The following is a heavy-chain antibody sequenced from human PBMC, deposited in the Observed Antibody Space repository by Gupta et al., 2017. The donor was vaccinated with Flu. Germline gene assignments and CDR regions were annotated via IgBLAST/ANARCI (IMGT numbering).Heavy chain of an antibody. CDR2: IRSKAYGGTT. J-gene: IGHJ4*02. Sequence: EVQLVESGGGLVQPGRSLRLSCTASGFTFSDYAMSWFRQAPGKGLEWVGFIRSKAYGGTTEYAASVKGRFTISRDDSKSIAYLQMNSLKTEDTAVYYCTRDFSTYYYDSSGYYSLDYWGQGTLVTVSS. CDR3: TRDFSTYYYDSSGYYSLDY. D-gene: IGHD3-22*01. V-gene: IGHV3-49*03. CDR1: GFTFSDYA.